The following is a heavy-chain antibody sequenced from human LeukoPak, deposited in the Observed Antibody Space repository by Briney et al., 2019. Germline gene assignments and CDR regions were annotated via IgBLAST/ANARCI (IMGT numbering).Heavy chain of an antibody. CDR2: IYPGDCDT. CDR1: GYSFSSYW. D-gene: IGHD3-22*01. V-gene: IGHV5-51*01. J-gene: IGHJ6*01. Sequence: GESLKISCKGSGYSFSSYWIAWVRQMPGKGLEWMGVIYPGDCDTRYSSSCQGQVTISADKSISNVCMQWSSLKATDTAMYYCARRTGAYYYDSSGYYSDYYGMDVWGQGTTVTVSS. CDR3: ARRTGAYYYDSSGYYSDYYGMDV.